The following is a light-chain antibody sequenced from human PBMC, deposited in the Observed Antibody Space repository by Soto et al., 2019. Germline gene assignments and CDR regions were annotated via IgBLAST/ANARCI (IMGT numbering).Light chain of an antibody. V-gene: IGLV1-51*01. CDR1: SSNIGNNY. CDR2: DNT. J-gene: IGLJ1*01. CDR3: GTWDSRLSAYV. Sequence: QSVLTQPPSVSAAPGQKVTISCSGTSSNIGNNYVSWYQQVPGTAPKVLIYDNTKRPSGIPDRFSGSKSASSATLGITGVQTGDEADYYCGTWDSRLSAYVFGTGTKVTVL.